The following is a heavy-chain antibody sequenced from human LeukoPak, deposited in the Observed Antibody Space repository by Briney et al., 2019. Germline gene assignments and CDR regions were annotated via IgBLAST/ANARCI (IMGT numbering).Heavy chain of an antibody. D-gene: IGHD3-22*01. CDR1: GFTFSSYA. CDR2: ISGSGGST. V-gene: IGHV3-23*01. CDR3: ANDRPYYYDSSGYIDY. J-gene: IGHJ4*02. Sequence: GGSLRLSCAASGFTFSSYAMSWVRQAPGKGLEWVSAISGSGGSTYYADSVKGRFTISRDNSKNTLYLQMNSLRAEDTAVYYCANDRPYYYDSSGYIDYWGQGTLVTVSS.